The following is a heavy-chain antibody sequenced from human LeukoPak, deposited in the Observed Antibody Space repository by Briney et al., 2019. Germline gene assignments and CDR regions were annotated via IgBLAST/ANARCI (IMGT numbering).Heavy chain of an antibody. CDR3: AKVRSGSASWALQIFDN. CDR2: ISPGGGTT. D-gene: IGHD2-2*01. CDR1: GFTFSDYW. Sequence: GGSLRLSCAASGFTFSDYWMSWVRQSPARGLEWVASISPGGGTTYYADYVKGRFTISRDNSNNTLYVQMNSLRAEDTAVYYCAKVRSGSASWALQIFDNWGQGTLVTVSS. V-gene: IGHV3-23*01. J-gene: IGHJ4*02.